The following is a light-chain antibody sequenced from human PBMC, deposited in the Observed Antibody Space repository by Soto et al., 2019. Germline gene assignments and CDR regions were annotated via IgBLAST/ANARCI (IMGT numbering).Light chain of an antibody. J-gene: IGKJ3*01. CDR2: DAS. CDR3: QQRSNWPVFT. CDR1: QSVSTY. Sequence: EIVLTQSPVTLSLSPGERATLSCRASQSVSTYLAWYQQKPGQAPRLLIYDASNRPTDTPARFTGSGSGTDFTLTISSLEPDDFAVYYCQQRSNWPVFTFGPGTRVDIK. V-gene: IGKV3-11*01.